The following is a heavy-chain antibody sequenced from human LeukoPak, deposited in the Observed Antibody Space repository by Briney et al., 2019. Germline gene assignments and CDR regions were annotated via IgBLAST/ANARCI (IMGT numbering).Heavy chain of an antibody. J-gene: IGHJ6*04. CDR2: ISAYNGNT. D-gene: IGHD2-2*01. Sequence: ASAKVSCKASGYTFTSYGISWVRQAPGQGLEWMGWISAYNGNTNYAQKLQGRVTMTTDTSTSTAYMELRSLRSDDTAVYYCARVGYCSSTSCDHYYYYGMDVWGKGTTVTVSS. CDR1: GYTFTSYG. CDR3: ARVGYCSSTSCDHYYYYGMDV. V-gene: IGHV1-18*04.